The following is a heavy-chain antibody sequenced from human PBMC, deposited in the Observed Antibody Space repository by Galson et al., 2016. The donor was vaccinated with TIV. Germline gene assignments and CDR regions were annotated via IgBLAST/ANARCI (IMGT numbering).Heavy chain of an antibody. V-gene: IGHV4-59*10. CDR1: GFTFSSYW. D-gene: IGHD3-16*02. CDR2: IYSSGST. Sequence: LRLSCAASGFTFSSYWLSWVRQAPGKGLEWIGRIYSSGSTNYNPSLWSRVTISLDVSRNQFSLKLSSVTAADSAVYYCARQLNSYCAHHYTCYPYFVDYWGQGLLVTVSS. CDR3: ARQLNSYCAHHYTCYPYFVDY. J-gene: IGHJ4*02.